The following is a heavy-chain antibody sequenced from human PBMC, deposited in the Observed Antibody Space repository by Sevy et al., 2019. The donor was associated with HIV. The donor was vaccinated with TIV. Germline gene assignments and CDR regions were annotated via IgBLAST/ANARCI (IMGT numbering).Heavy chain of an antibody. J-gene: IGHJ6*02. V-gene: IGHV3-7*03. D-gene: IGHD2-2*01. CDR2: IKLDGSEK. CDR3: ARDCSSTSCLWGMDV. CDR1: GFTFSSYW. Sequence: GGSLRLSCAASGFTFSSYWMSWVRQAPGKGLEWVANIKLDGSEKYYVDSVKGRFAISRENAKNSLYLQMNGLRAEDTAVYHCARDCSSTSCLWGMDVWGQGTTVTASS.